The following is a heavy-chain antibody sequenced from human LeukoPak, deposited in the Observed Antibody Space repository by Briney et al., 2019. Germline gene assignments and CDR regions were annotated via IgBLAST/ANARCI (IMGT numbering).Heavy chain of an antibody. CDR1: GGSISSSSYY. Sequence: SETLSLTCTVSGGSISSSSYYWGWIRQPPGKGLEWIGSIYYSGTTYYNPSLKSRLTISVDTSKNQFSLRLSSVTAADTAVYYCARRDSSYIDYWGQGTLVTVSS. CDR3: ARRDSSYIDY. CDR2: IYYSGTT. V-gene: IGHV4-39*07. D-gene: IGHD2-2*02. J-gene: IGHJ4*02.